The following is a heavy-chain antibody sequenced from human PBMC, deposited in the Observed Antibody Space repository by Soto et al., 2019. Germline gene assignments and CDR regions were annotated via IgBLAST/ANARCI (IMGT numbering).Heavy chain of an antibody. Sequence: ASVKVSCKASGYTFTGYYMHWVRQAPGQGLEWMGWINPNSGGTNYAQKFQGRVTMTRDTSISTAYMELSRLRSDDTAAYYCARAWDWSGYYFYYYYGMDVWGQGTTVTAP. CDR2: INPNSGGT. J-gene: IGHJ6*02. CDR1: GYTFTGYY. CDR3: ARAWDWSGYYFYYYYGMDV. D-gene: IGHD3-3*01. V-gene: IGHV1-2*02.